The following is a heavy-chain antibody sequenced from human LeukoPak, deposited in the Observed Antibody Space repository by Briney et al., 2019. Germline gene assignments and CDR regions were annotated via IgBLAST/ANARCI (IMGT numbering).Heavy chain of an antibody. J-gene: IGHJ4*02. CDR1: GGTFSSYA. CDR2: IIPIFGTA. V-gene: IGHV1-69*13. Sequence: SVKISCKASGGTFSSYAISWVRQAPGQGLEWMGGIIPIFGTANYAQKFQGRVTITADESTSTAYMELSSLRSEDTAVYYCARAEEYYYDSSGYSDWGQGTLVTVSS. D-gene: IGHD3-22*01. CDR3: ARAEEYYYDSSGYSD.